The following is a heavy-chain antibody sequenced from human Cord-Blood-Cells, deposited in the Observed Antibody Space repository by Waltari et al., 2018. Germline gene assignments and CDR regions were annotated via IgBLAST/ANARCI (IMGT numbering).Heavy chain of an antibody. J-gene: IGHJ3*02. V-gene: IGHV1-2*02. D-gene: IGHD5-18*01. Sequence: QVQLVQSGAEVKKPGASVKVSCKASGYSFTGHHMPWVRQAPGQGLEWMGWINPNSGGTNYAQKFQGRVTMTRDTSISTAYMELSRLRSDDTAVYYCARYSYGHNDAFDIWGQGTMVTVSS. CDR1: GYSFTGHH. CDR3: ARYSYGHNDAFDI. CDR2: INPNSGGT.